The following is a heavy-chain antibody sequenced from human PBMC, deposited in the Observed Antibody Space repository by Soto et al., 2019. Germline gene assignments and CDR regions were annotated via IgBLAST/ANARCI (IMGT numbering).Heavy chain of an antibody. CDR1: GGSISSSSYY. D-gene: IGHD2-15*01. CDR2: IYYSGST. V-gene: IGHV4-39*01. J-gene: IGHJ6*03. CDR3: ARSGSRYCSGGSCAYYYYYMDV. Sequence: SETLSLTCTVSGGSISSSSYYWGWIRQPPGKGLEWIGSIYYSGSTYYNPSLKSRVTISVDTSKNQFSLKLSSVTAADTAVYYCARSGSRYCSGGSCAYYYYYMDVWGKGTTVTVSS.